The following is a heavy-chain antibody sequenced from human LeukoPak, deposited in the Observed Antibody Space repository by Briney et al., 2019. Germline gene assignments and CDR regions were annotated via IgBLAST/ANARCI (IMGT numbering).Heavy chain of an antibody. Sequence: SETLSLTCGVSGGSFNSDDYYWNWIRQPPGRGLEWIGYIYYGGNTNYNPSLRSRVTISMDASKNQFSLKVNSVTAADTAVYFCASGPRNYYYSGSYHYWGQGTLVTVSS. D-gene: IGHD3-10*01. CDR1: GGSFNSDDYY. CDR2: IYYGGNT. V-gene: IGHV4-61*08. J-gene: IGHJ4*02. CDR3: ASGPRNYYYSGSYHY.